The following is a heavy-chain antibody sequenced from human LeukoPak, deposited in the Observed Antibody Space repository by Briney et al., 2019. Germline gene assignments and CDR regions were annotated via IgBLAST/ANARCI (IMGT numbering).Heavy chain of an antibody. D-gene: IGHD1-26*01. Sequence: PSQTLSLTCTVSGGSISSGDYYWSWIRQPPGKGLEWIGYIYYSGSTYYNPSLKSRVTISVDTSKNQFSLKLSSVTAADTAVYYCAGSSWGLRPLGYWGQGTLVTVSS. V-gene: IGHV4-30-4*01. CDR2: IYYSGST. CDR1: GGSISSGDYY. J-gene: IGHJ4*02. CDR3: AGSSWGLRPLGY.